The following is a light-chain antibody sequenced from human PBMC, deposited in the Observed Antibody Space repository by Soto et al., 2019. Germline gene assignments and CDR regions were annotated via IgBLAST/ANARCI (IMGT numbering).Light chain of an antibody. J-gene: IGKJ2*01. CDR2: GAS. CDR1: QSISSY. Sequence: DIQMTQSPSSQSASVGDRVTITCRASQSISSYLNWYQQKPGKAPKLLIYGASSLQSGAPSRFSGSGSGTDFTLTISSLQPEDFATYYCQQSYTTPHFGQGTKLEIK. V-gene: IGKV1-39*01. CDR3: QQSYTTPH.